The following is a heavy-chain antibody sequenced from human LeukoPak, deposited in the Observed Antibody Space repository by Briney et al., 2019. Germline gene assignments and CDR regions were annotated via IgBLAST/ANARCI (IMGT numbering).Heavy chain of an antibody. CDR2: IYSGGST. J-gene: IGHJ6*03. D-gene: IGHD6-19*01. V-gene: IGHV3-53*01. CDR1: GFTVSFNY. Sequence: GGSLRLSCAASGFTVSFNYMSWVRQAPGKGLEWISVIYSGGSTYYADSVKGRFTISRDDSKNALYLQMNSLRAEDTAIYYCARAQWRTYSYYYMDVWGKGTTVTVSS. CDR3: ARAQWRTYSYYYMDV.